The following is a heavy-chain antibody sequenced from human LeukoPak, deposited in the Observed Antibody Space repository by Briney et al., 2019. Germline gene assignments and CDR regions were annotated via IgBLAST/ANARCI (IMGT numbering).Heavy chain of an antibody. CDR2: INPNSGGT. CDR3: ARDPAVPAAITYYYYYGMDV. J-gene: IGHJ6*02. CDR1: GYTFTGYY. V-gene: IGHV1-2*06. Sequence: GASVKVSCKASGYTFTGYYMHWVRQAPGQGLEWMGRINPNSGGTNYAQKFQGRVTMTRDTSISTAYMELSRLRSDDTAVYYCARDPAVPAAITYYYYYGMDVWGQGTTVTVSS. D-gene: IGHD2-2*02.